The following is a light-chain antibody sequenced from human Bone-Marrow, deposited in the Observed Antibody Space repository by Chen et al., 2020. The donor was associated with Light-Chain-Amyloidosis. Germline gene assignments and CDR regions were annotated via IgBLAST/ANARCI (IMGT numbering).Light chain of an antibody. J-gene: IGKJ4*01. CDR2: GSS. V-gene: IGKV3-20*01. CDR1: QTISSNY. CDR3: QQYGTSPLT. Sequence: EIVLTQSPGTLSLSPGEGANLSCRASQTISSNYLTWYQQKFGHAPRLLIYGSSSRATGIPDRFTGSGSGTDFTLTINRLEPEDFAMYYCQQYGTSPLTFGGGIKVEIK.